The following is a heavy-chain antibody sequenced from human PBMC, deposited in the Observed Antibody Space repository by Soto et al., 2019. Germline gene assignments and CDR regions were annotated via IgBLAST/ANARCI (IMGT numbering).Heavy chain of an antibody. J-gene: IGHJ5*02. CDR2: INAGNGNT. V-gene: IGHV1-3*01. CDR1: GYTFTSYA. CDR3: ARPPRSYGWFDP. D-gene: IGHD1-26*01. Sequence: QVQLVQSGAEVKKPGASVKVSCKASGYTFTSYAMHWVRQAPGQRLEWMGWINAGNGNTKYSQKFQGRVTITRDTSASTAYMELSSLRSEDTAVYYCARPPRSYGWFDPWGQGTLVTVSS.